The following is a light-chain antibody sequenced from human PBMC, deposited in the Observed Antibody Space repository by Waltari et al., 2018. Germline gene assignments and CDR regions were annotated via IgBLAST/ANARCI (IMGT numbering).Light chain of an antibody. CDR3: QQYNNWWT. Sequence: EIVMTQSPDTLYVSPGERATLACRASQSVSSSLAWYQQKPGQAPRLLIYGASTRATGIPARFSGSGSGTEFTLTISSLQSEDFAVYYCQQYNNWWTFGQGTKVEIK. CDR2: GAS. V-gene: IGKV3-15*01. CDR1: QSVSSS. J-gene: IGKJ1*01.